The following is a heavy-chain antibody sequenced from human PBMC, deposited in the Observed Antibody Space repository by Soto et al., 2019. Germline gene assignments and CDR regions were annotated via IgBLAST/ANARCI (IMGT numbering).Heavy chain of an antibody. J-gene: IGHJ4*02. V-gene: IGHV4-39*01. CDR1: GGSISSSSYY. D-gene: IGHD6-6*01. CDR3: ASHASGY. CDR2: IYYSGST. Sequence: SETLSLTCTVSGGSISSSSYYWGWIRQPPGKGLEWIGSIYYSGSTYYNPSLKSRVTISVDTSKNQFSLKLSSVTAADTAVYYCASHASGYWGQGTLVTVSS.